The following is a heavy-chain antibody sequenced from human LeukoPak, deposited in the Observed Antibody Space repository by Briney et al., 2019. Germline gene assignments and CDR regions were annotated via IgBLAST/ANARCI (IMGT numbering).Heavy chain of an antibody. Sequence: PSETLSLTCAVYGGSFSGYYWSWIRQPPGKGLEWIGEINHSGSTNYNPSLKSRVTISVDTSENQFSLKLSSVTAADTAVYYCARYTAGTGSSWSLYYFDYWGQGTLVTVSS. D-gene: IGHD6-13*01. CDR3: ARYTAGTGSSWSLYYFDY. J-gene: IGHJ4*02. V-gene: IGHV4-34*01. CDR2: INHSGST. CDR1: GGSFSGYY.